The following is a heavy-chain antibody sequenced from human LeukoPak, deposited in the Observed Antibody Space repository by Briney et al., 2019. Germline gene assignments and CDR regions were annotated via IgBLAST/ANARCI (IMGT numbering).Heavy chain of an antibody. CDR2: IYYSGST. D-gene: IGHD2-15*01. J-gene: IGHJ4*02. V-gene: IGHV4-39*01. CDR1: GGSISSSSYF. CDR3: AAGGYCSGGSCYRYYFDY. Sequence: SETLSLTCTVSGGSISSSSYFWSWIRQPPGKGLEWIATIYYSGSTYYSPSLKSRVTMSVDTSKNQFSLELTSVTAADTAVYYCAAGGYCSGGSCYRYYFDYWGQGTLVTVSS.